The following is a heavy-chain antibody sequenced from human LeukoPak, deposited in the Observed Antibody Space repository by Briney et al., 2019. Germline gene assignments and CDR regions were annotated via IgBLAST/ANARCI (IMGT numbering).Heavy chain of an antibody. CDR3: ARVPTAGNAFDI. J-gene: IGHJ3*02. CDR1: GFTFSSYA. V-gene: IGHV3-21*01. Sequence: GGSLRLSCAASGFTFSSYAMSWVRQAPGKGLEWVSSISSSSSYIYYADSVKGRFTISRDNAKNSLYLQMSSLRAEDTAVYYCARVPTAGNAFDIWGQGTMVTVSS. D-gene: IGHD1-26*01. CDR2: ISSSSSYI.